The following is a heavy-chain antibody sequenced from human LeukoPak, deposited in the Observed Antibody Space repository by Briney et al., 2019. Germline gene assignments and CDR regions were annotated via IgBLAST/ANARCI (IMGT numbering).Heavy chain of an antibody. CDR2: ISAYNGNT. CDR3: ARGAIRGVIPSPAMDV. V-gene: IGHV1-18*01. Sequence: GASVKVSCKASGYTFTSYGISWVRQAPGQGLEWMGWISAYNGNTNYAQKLQGRVTMTTDTSTSTAYTELRSLRSDDTAVYYCARGAIRGVIPSPAMDVWGQGTTVTVSS. D-gene: IGHD3-10*01. CDR1: GYTFTSYG. J-gene: IGHJ6*02.